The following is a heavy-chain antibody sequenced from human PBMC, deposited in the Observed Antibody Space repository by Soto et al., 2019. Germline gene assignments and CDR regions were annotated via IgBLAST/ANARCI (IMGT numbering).Heavy chain of an antibody. Sequence: EVHLLESGGGLVQPGGSLRLSCTASGFTFSSYAMTWVRQAPGRGLEGVSGITASGGRTFYADSVKGRFTISRDNSRSTLSLQMTSLRAEDTAVYYCAKDTRYADYVRWFDSWGQGTLVTVSS. V-gene: IGHV3-23*01. CDR2: ITASGGRT. J-gene: IGHJ5*01. CDR3: AKDTRYADYVRWFDS. CDR1: GFTFSSYA. D-gene: IGHD4-17*01.